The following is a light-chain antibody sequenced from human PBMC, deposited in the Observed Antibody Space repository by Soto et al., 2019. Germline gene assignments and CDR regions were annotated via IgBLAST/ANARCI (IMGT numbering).Light chain of an antibody. J-gene: IGKJ1*01. CDR2: AAS. Sequence: DIQMTQSPSSLSASVGDRVTITCRASQSISNYLNWYQQKLEKAPKLLIYAASSLQSGVPSRFSGSGSGKEFTLTISSLQPEYFATHYCQQSYSTYVTFGQGSKLDIX. CDR1: QSISNY. CDR3: QQSYSTYVT. V-gene: IGKV1-39*01.